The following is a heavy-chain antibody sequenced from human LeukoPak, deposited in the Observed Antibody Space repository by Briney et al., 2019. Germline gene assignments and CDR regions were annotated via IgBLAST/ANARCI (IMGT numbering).Heavy chain of an antibody. D-gene: IGHD3-10*01. V-gene: IGHV1-2*02. Sequence: GASVKVSCKASGYTFTSYYMHWVRQAPGQGLEWMGWINPNSGGTNYAQKFQGRVTMTRGTSISTAYMELSRLRSDDTAVYYCARGSSMVRMPFDPWGQGTLVTVSS. J-gene: IGHJ5*02. CDR3: ARGSSMVRMPFDP. CDR1: GYTFTSYY. CDR2: INPNSGGT.